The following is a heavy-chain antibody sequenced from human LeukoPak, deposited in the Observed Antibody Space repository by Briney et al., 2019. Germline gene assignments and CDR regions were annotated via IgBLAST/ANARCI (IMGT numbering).Heavy chain of an antibody. CDR1: GFTFSSYS. J-gene: IGHJ6*02. V-gene: IGHV3-21*01. Sequence: GGSLRLSCAASGFTFSSYSMNWVRQAPGKGLEWVSSISSSSSYIYYADSVKGRFTISRDNAKNSLYLQMNSLRAEDTAVYYCARPSVAGKGVSYYYGMDVWGQGTTVTVSS. CDR3: ARPSVAGKGVSYYYGMDV. CDR2: ISSSSSYI. D-gene: IGHD6-19*01.